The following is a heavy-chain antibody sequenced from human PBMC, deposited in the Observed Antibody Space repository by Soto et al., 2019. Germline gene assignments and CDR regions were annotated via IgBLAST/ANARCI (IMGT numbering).Heavy chain of an antibody. CDR1: GGSISSGGYS. V-gene: IGHV4-30-2*01. CDR2: IYHSGST. Sequence: QLQLQESGSGLEKPSQTLSLTCAVSGGSISSGGYSWSWIREPPEKGLEWIGYIYHSGSTYYNPSLKSRVTISVDRSKNQFSLKLSSVTAADTAVYYCARVGGGDSLDYWGQGTLVTVSS. D-gene: IGHD4-17*01. CDR3: ARVGGGDSLDY. J-gene: IGHJ4*02.